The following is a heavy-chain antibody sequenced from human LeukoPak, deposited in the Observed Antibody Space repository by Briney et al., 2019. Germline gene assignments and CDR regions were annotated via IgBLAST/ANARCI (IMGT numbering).Heavy chain of an antibody. D-gene: IGHD6-13*01. CDR3: ARGPRILAAGSYYFDY. V-gene: IGHV3-11*01. CDR1: GFSFKDYY. Sequence: GGSLRLSCAASGFSFKDYYFSWIRQAPGNGLEWVSFINVNGGAMYYADFVKGRFTISRDNAKSSLYLEMNSLRVEDTAVYYCARGPRILAAGSYYFDYWGQGSLVTVSS. CDR2: INVNGGAM. J-gene: IGHJ4*02.